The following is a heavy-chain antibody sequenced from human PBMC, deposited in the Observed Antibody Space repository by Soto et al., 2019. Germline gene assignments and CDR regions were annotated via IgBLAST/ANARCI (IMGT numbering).Heavy chain of an antibody. J-gene: IGHJ4*02. Sequence: GGSLRLSCAASGFTFSNYAMHWVRQAPGKGLEWVAVISYDGSNKYYADSVKGRFTISRANSRNTLYLQMNSLRAEDTAVYYCARDYYFYDSSGYYYGIDYWGQGTLVTVSS. D-gene: IGHD3-22*01. CDR3: ARDYYFYDSSGYYYGIDY. CDR2: ISYDGSNK. V-gene: IGHV3-30-3*01. CDR1: GFTFSNYA.